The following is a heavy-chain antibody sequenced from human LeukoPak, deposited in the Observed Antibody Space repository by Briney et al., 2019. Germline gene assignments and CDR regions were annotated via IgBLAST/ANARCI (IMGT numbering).Heavy chain of an antibody. J-gene: IGHJ4*02. CDR1: GFTFSSNA. CDR2: IIGSGGST. D-gene: IGHD3-22*01. V-gene: IGHV3-23*01. CDR3: AKGIYSYDSNCFDS. Sequence: GGSLRLSCGASGFTFSSNAMTWVRQGPGKGREGGSAIIGSGGSTYYAGSVKGRFSIPRDSSKNTLSLQVKSLSAGATPFYYVAKGIYSYDSNCFDSWGPGTLVTVSS.